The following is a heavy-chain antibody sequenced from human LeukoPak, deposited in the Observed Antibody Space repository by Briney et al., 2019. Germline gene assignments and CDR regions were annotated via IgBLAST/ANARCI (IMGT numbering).Heavy chain of an antibody. CDR1: GFTFSTYA. V-gene: IGHV3-23*01. D-gene: IGHD3-3*01. Sequence: GGSLRLSCAASGFTFSTYAMGWVRQAPGKGLEWVSTINANGGITYYADSVKGRFTISRDNSKNTLYLQMNSLRAEDTAVYYCARDMNPYDFWSGYLVPSYYYYGMDVWGQGTTVTVSS. J-gene: IGHJ6*02. CDR2: INANGGIT. CDR3: ARDMNPYDFWSGYLVPSYYYYGMDV.